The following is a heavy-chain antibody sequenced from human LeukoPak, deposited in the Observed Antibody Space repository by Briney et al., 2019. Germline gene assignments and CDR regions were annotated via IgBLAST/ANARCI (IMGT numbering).Heavy chain of an antibody. D-gene: IGHD5-12*01. Sequence: ASVKVSCKVSGDTLTELSMHWVRQAPGKGLEWMGGFDPEDGEAIYAQKFQGRVTMTEDTSTDTAYMELSSLRSEDTAVYYCALTGAGYQSPHDAFHIWGQGTMDTVSP. J-gene: IGHJ3*02. V-gene: IGHV1-24*01. CDR2: FDPEDGEA. CDR1: GDTLTELS. CDR3: ALTGAGYQSPHDAFHI.